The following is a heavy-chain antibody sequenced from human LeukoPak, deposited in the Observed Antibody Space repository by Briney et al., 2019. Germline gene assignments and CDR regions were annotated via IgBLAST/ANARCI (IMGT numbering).Heavy chain of an antibody. CDR3: ARDPSRISGTFDI. CDR1: GGTFSSYA. Sequence: ASVKVSCKASGGTFSSYAISWVRQAPGQGLEWMGRITPILGIANYAQKFQGRVTITADKSTSSAYMELSSLRSEDTAVYYCARDPSRISGTFDIWGQGTMVTVSS. D-gene: IGHD3-3*01. V-gene: IGHV1-69*04. CDR2: ITPILGIA. J-gene: IGHJ3*02.